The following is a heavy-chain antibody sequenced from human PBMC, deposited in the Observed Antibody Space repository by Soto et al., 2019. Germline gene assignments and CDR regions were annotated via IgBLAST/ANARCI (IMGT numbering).Heavy chain of an antibody. CDR3: ARETIAARPLSYNYFGMDV. CDR1: GFTLSRYG. J-gene: IGHJ6*02. Sequence: PGGSLRLSCAASGFTLSRYGIHWVRQAPGKGLEWVTIIWYDGSDKYYADSVKGRFTISRDNSKSTVYLQMNSLRVEDTAVYYCARETIAARPLSYNYFGMDVWGQGTTVTVSS. CDR2: IWYDGSDK. V-gene: IGHV3-33*01. D-gene: IGHD6-6*01.